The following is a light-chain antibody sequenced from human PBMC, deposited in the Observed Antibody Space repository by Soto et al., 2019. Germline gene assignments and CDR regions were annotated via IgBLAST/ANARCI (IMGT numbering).Light chain of an antibody. CDR1: SSDFGGYNY. J-gene: IGLJ1*01. V-gene: IGLV2-8*01. Sequence: QSALTQPPSASGSPGQSVTISCTGTSSDFGGYNYVSWYQQHPGKAPKVMIYEVNKRPSGVPDRFSGSKSGSTASLTVSGLQAEDEAEYYCSSYAVTNIFVFGTGTKVTVL. CDR3: SSYAVTNIFV. CDR2: EVN.